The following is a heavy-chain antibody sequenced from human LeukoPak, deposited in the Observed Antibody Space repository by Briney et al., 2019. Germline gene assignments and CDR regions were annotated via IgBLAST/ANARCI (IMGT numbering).Heavy chain of an antibody. CDR3: ARGYGSGSYFGY. D-gene: IGHD3-10*01. CDR1: GGSFSGNY. J-gene: IGHJ4*02. CDR2: INRGGDT. Sequence: SETLSLTCAVSGGSFSGNYWSWIRQPPGKGLQWIGEINRGGDTNHNPSLESRVTMSLDTSKNQFSLRLRSVTAADTAVYYCARGYGSGSYFGYWGQGTLVTVSS. V-gene: IGHV4-34*01.